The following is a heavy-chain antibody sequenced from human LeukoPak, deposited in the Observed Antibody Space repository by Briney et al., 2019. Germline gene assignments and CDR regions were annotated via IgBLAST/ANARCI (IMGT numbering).Heavy chain of an antibody. D-gene: IGHD6-19*01. CDR2: ISSSSSYI. V-gene: IGHV3-21*01. CDR1: GFTFSSYS. J-gene: IGHJ4*02. Sequence: PGGSLRLSCAASGFTFSSYSMNWVRQAPGKGLEWVSSISSSSSYIYYADSVKDRFTISRDNAKNSLYLQMNSLRAEDTAVYYCARGVAASKLQAYDYWGQGTLVTVSS. CDR3: ARGVAASKLQAYDY.